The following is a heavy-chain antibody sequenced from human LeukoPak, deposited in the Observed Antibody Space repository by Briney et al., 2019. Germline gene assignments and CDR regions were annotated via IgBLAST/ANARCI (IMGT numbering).Heavy chain of an antibody. CDR2: IYSGGST. D-gene: IGHD6-19*01. CDR1: GFTVSSNY. J-gene: IGHJ1*01. CDR3: ARDHWLKQTEYFQH. Sequence: GGSLRLSCAASGFTVSSNYMSWVHQAPGKGLEWVSVIYSGGSTYYADSVKGRFTISRDNSKNTLYLQMNSLRAEDTAVYYCARDHWLKQTEYFQHWGQGTLVTVSS. V-gene: IGHV3-66*01.